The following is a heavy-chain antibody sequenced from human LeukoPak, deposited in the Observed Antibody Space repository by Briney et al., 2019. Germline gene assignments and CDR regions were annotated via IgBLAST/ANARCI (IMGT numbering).Heavy chain of an antibody. CDR1: GGSCRGYY. J-gene: IGHJ3*02. Sequence: PSKDLLLTGALIGGSCRGYYWSWIRQPPGNGLEWIGEINHSGSTNYNPSLKSRVTISVDTSKNQFSLKLSSVTAADTAVYYCARQDSSSWCAFDIWGQGTMVTVSS. D-gene: IGHD6-13*01. CDR3: ARQDSSSWCAFDI. CDR2: INHSGST. V-gene: IGHV4-34*01.